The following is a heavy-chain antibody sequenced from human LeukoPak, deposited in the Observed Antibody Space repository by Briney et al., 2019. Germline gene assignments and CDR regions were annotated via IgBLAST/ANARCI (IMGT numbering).Heavy chain of an antibody. CDR3: AREAITIFGVVRTQTTYGPHRFDP. CDR2: IYYSGST. V-gene: IGHV4-39*07. Sequence: SETLSLTCTVSGGSISSYYWGWIRQPPGKGLEWIGSIYYSGSTYYNPSLKSRVTISVDTSENQFSLKLSSVTAADTAVYYCAREAITIFGVVRTQTTYGPHRFDPWGQGTLVTVSS. J-gene: IGHJ5*02. CDR1: GGSISSYY. D-gene: IGHD3-3*01.